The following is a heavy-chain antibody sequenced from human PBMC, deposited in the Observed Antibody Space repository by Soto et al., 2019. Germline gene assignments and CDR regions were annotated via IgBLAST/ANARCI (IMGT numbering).Heavy chain of an antibody. CDR3: ARALPIDNSADY. D-gene: IGHD6-19*01. CDR2: IHSYGSNK. Sequence: QVQLVESGGGVVQPGRSLRLSCAASGFTFSSYGMNWVRQAPGKGLEWVAVIHSYGSNKYYADSVKGRFTISRDNSKKTLCLQMKSLTAEDSAVYYCARALPIDNSADYWGQGTLVTVSS. V-gene: IGHV3-30*04. J-gene: IGHJ4*02. CDR1: GFTFSSYG.